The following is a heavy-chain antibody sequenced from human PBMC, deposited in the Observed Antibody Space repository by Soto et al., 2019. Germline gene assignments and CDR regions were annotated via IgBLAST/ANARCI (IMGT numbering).Heavy chain of an antibody. Sequence: RASVKVSCKTSGYTFSNYGITWVRQAPGQPLEWLGWISLYSDGTNYAQKFQGRVSMTTDTSTTTAYMELRSLRSDDTAVYYCARLVPGAEDRFGPWGQGNLVTVSS. CDR2: ISLYSDGT. V-gene: IGHV1-18*01. D-gene: IGHD2-2*01. CDR3: ARLVPGAEDRFGP. CDR1: GYTFSNYG. J-gene: IGHJ5*02.